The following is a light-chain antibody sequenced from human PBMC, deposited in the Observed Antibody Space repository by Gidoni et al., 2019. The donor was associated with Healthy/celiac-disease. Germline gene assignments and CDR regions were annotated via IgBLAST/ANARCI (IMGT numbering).Light chain of an antibody. CDR1: SRDVGSYNL. V-gene: IGLV2-23*03. J-gene: IGLJ2*01. CDR3: CSYAGSSTFVV. CDR2: EGS. Sequence: QSALPHPASVSGSPGQSITIACTGTSRDVGSYNLVSWYQQHPGKAPKLMIYEGSKRPSGVSNRFFGSKSGNTASLTISGLQAEDEADYYCCSYAGSSTFVVFGGGTKLTV.